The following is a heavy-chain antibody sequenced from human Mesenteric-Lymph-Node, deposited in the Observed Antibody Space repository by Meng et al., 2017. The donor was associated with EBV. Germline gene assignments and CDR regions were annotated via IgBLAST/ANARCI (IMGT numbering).Heavy chain of an antibody. V-gene: IGHV1-46*01. CDR2: INPNGGTT. D-gene: IGHD2-2*01. Sequence: QVQLGQVAPEVKNPGTYVLVSSQSSGYNFSSYHIHWVRQAPGQGLQWIGVINPNGGTTSYVEKFQGRITMTRDTSTNTVYMELSGLRSDDTAVYYCAIGRASSWYEPFDYWGQGTLVTVSS. CDR3: AIGRASSWYEPFDY. J-gene: IGHJ4*02. CDR1: GYNFSSYH.